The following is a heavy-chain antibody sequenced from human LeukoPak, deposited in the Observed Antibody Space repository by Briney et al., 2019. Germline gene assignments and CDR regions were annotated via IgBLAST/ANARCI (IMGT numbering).Heavy chain of an antibody. J-gene: IGHJ5*02. V-gene: IGHV3-66*03. D-gene: IGHD3-10*01. CDR1: GFTVSSKY. CDR3: AKDYYGSGSFYPWDL. CDR2: IYSSGSS. Sequence: GGSLRLSCAVSGFTVSSKYMSWVRQAPGKGLEWVSVIYSSGSSYYADFVEGRFTTSRGNSKNTVYLQMNSLRTDDTAVYYCAKDYYGSGSFYPWDLWGQGALVTVSS.